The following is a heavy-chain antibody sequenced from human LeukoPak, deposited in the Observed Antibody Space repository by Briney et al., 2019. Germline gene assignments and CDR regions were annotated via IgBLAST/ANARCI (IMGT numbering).Heavy chain of an antibody. J-gene: IGHJ4*02. D-gene: IGHD5-24*01. CDR3: ARGITYYFDY. V-gene: IGHV4-39*07. Sequence: SETLSLTCTVSGGSISSSGYYWSWIRQPPGKGLEWIGEINHSGSTNYNPSLKSRVTISVDTSKNQFSLKLSSVTAADTAVYYCARGITYYFDYWGQGTLVTVSS. CDR2: INHSGST. CDR1: GGSISSSGYY.